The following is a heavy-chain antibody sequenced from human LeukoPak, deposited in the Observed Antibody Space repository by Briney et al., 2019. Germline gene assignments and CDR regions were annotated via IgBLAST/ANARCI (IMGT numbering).Heavy chain of an antibody. CDR1: GGSISNSGYY. J-gene: IGHJ4*02. CDR2: VYYSGKT. V-gene: IGHV4-39*01. D-gene: IGHD4-17*01. Sequence: SETLSLTCTVSGGSISNSGYYWGWIRQPPGKGLEWIGSVYYSGKTNYNPPLKNRVTISVDTSKNQFSLKLRSVTAADTAVFYCARQGYADFSPRPFDYWGQGTLVTVSS. CDR3: ARQGYADFSPRPFDY.